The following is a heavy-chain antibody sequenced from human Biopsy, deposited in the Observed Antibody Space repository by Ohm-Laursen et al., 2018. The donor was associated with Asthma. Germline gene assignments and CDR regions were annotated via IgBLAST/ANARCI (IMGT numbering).Heavy chain of an antibody. CDR1: GFVFSQSG. Sequence: SLRLSCTASGFVFSQSGMHWVRQAPGKGLEWVALISSDCHNKYYKDSVKGRFTISRDNSKLRLYLEINSLRVEDSAVYYCARESGQDSGGTGAFDRWGQGIMVAVSS. CDR2: ISSDCHNK. D-gene: IGHD4-23*01. V-gene: IGHV3-30*03. CDR3: ARESGQDSGGTGAFDR. J-gene: IGHJ3*02.